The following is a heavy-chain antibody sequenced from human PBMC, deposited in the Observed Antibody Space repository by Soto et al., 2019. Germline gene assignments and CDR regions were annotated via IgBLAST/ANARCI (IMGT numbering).Heavy chain of an antibody. CDR3: ARDRSSSWYLPFDY. Sequence: QVQLVESGGGVVQPGRSLRLSCAASGFTFSSYGMHWVRQAPGKGLEWVAVIWYDGSNKYYADSVKGRFTISRDNSKNTLYLQMNSLRAEDTAVYYCARDRSSSWYLPFDYWGQGTLVTVSS. V-gene: IGHV3-33*01. CDR2: IWYDGSNK. J-gene: IGHJ4*02. CDR1: GFTFSSYG. D-gene: IGHD6-13*01.